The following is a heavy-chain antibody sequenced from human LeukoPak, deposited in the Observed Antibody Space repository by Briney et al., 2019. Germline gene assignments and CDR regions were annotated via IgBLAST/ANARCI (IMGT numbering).Heavy chain of an antibody. CDR2: ISYDGSNK. D-gene: IGHD3-22*01. CDR3: AKDGIVVSYFDY. Sequence: GGSLRLSCATSGFTFSNYAVSWVRQAPGKGLEWVAIISYDGSNKYYADSVKGRFTISRDNSKNTLYLQMNSLRAEDTAMYYCAKDGIVVSYFDYWGQGTLVTVSS. V-gene: IGHV3-30*18. J-gene: IGHJ4*02. CDR1: GFTFSNYA.